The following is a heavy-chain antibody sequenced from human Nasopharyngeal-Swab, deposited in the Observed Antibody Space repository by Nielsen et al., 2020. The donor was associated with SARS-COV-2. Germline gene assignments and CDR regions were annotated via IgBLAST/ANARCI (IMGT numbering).Heavy chain of an antibody. V-gene: IGHV4-34*01. CDR3: ARYIIAARPLYYYYGMDV. CDR2: INHSGST. CDR1: GGSISSYY. Sequence: GSLRLSCTVSGGSISSYYWSWIRQPPGKGLEWIGEINHSGSTNYNPSLKSRVTISVDTSKNQFSLKLSSVTAADTAVYYCARYIIAARPLYYYYGMDVWGQGTTVTVSS. J-gene: IGHJ6*02. D-gene: IGHD6-6*01.